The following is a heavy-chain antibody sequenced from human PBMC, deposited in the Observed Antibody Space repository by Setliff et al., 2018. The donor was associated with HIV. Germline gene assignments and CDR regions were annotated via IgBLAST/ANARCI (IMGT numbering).Heavy chain of an antibody. D-gene: IGHD5-18*01. CDR2: ISSSSYYI. CDR3: ASIELAAMVPVDY. J-gene: IGHJ4*02. CDR1: GFTFSSYW. V-gene: IGHV3-21*01. Sequence: GGSLRLSCAASGFTFSSYWMSWVRQAPGKGLEWVSSISSSSYYIYYADSVKGRFTIPRDNAKNSLFLQMNSLRAEDTAVYYCASIELAAMVPVDYWGQGTLVTVSS.